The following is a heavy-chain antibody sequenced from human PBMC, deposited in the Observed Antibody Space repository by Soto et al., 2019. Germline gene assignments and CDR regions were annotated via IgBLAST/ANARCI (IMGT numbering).Heavy chain of an antibody. CDR1: GFTFSSYA. Sequence: QVQLVESGGGVVQPGRSLRLSCAASGFTFSSYAMHWVRQAPGKGLEWVAVISYDGSNKYYADSVKGRFTISRDNSKNTLYLQMNSLRAEDTAVYYCARDRIGGYGSSHFDYWGQGTLDTVSS. J-gene: IGHJ4*02. D-gene: IGHD6-6*01. V-gene: IGHV3-30-3*01. CDR2: ISYDGSNK. CDR3: ARDRIGGYGSSHFDY.